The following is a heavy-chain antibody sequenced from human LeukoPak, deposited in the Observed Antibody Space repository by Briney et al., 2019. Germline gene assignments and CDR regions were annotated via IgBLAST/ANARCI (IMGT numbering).Heavy chain of an antibody. V-gene: IGHV1-2*02. D-gene: IGHD3-22*01. CDR2: INPNSGGT. CDR1: GYTFTGYY. CDR3: ARDRGYDSSGYYLGYYYYYMDV. J-gene: IGHJ6*03. Sequence: ASVKVSCKASGYTFTGYYMHWVRQAPGQGLEWMGWINPNSGGTNYAQKFQGRVTMTRDTSISTAYMELSRLRSDDTAVYYCARDRGYDSSGYYLGYYYYYMDVWGKGTTFTVSS.